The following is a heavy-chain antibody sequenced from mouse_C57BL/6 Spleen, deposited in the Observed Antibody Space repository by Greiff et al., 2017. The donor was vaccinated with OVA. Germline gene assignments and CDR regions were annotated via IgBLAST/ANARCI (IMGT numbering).Heavy chain of an antibody. J-gene: IGHJ4*01. CDR1: GFTFSSYT. Sequence: EVMLVESGGGLVKPGGSLKLSCAASGFTFSSYTMSWVRQTPEKRLEWVATISGGGGNTYYPDSVKGRFTISRDNAKNTLYLQMSSLRSEDTALYYCASHGYYGVFYAMDYWGQGTSVTVSS. CDR3: ASHGYYGVFYAMDY. V-gene: IGHV5-9*01. D-gene: IGHD1-1*01. CDR2: ISGGGGNT.